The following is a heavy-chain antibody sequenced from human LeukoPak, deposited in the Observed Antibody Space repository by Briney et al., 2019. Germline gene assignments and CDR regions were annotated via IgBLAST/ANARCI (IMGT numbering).Heavy chain of an antibody. D-gene: IGHD3-16*01. V-gene: IGHV3-48*02. CDR1: GFTLTGYS. Sequence: PGGSLRLSCAASGFTLTGYSMNWVRQASGKGLEWVSYISSSSRTIYYADSVKGRFTILRDNAKNSLYLQMNSLREEDTAVYYCARPHQDYVWGSPDCWGQGTLVTVSS. CDR3: ARPHQDYVWGSPDC. J-gene: IGHJ4*02. CDR2: ISSSSRTI.